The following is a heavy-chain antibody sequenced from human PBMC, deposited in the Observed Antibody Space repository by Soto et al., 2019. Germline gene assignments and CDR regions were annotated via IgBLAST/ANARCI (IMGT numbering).Heavy chain of an antibody. CDR3: ARDWGIIPATDNY. CDR1: GYNFRSFG. J-gene: IGHJ4*02. V-gene: IGHV1-18*04. D-gene: IGHD1-20*01. Sequence: QVQMVQSGAEMKKPGTSVKVSCKTSGYNFRSFGISWVRQAHGQGLEWMGWISPYNGNTDYAEKIQDRVTLSIDTSASTAYMELRNLRSDDTAVNYCARDWGIIPATDNYWGQGTLITVSS. CDR2: ISPYNGNT.